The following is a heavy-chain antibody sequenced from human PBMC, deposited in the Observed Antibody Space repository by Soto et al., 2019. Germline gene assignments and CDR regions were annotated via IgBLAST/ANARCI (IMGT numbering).Heavy chain of an antibody. V-gene: IGHV3-21*01. CDR1: GFTFSSYS. CDR2: ISSSSIYI. D-gene: IGHD3-3*01. J-gene: IGHJ3*02. CDR3: ARDGDFWSGYPGGDAFDI. Sequence: EVQLVESGGGLVKPGGSLRLSCAASGFTFSSYSMNWVRQAPGKGLEWVSSISSSSIYIYYADSVKGRFTISRDNAKNSLYLQMNSLRAEDTAVYYCARDGDFWSGYPGGDAFDIWGQGTMVTVSS.